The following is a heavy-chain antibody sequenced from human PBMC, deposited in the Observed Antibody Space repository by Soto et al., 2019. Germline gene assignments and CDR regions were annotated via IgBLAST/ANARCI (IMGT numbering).Heavy chain of an antibody. D-gene: IGHD2-21*02. J-gene: IGHJ4*02. CDR3: ARVGWPGDSPALHFDY. Sequence: SVKVSCKASGGTFSRYSITWVRQAPGHGLEWIGRIIPIFGIPTYAQKFQGRVTFTADESTSTAYMELSSLRSDDTAVYYCARVGWPGDSPALHFDYWGQGTLVTVSS. CDR1: GGTFSRYS. CDR2: IIPIFGIP. V-gene: IGHV1-69*13.